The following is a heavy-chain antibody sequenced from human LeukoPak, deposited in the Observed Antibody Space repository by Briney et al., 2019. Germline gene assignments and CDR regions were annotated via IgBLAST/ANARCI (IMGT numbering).Heavy chain of an antibody. J-gene: IGHJ4*02. CDR3: ARPQYYYGSGSAYYFDY. D-gene: IGHD3-10*01. V-gene: IGHV4-39*07. CDR2: IYYSGST. Sequence: SETLSLTCTVSGGSISSSNYYWGWIRQPPGKGLEWIGTIYYSGSTYYNPSLKSRVTISVDTSKNQFSLKLSSVTAADTAVYYCARPQYYYGSGSAYYFDYWGQGTLVTVSS. CDR1: GGSISSSNYY.